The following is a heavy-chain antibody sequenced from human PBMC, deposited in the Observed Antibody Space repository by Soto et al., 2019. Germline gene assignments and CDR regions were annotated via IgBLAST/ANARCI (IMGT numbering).Heavy chain of an antibody. Sequence: HEHLVQSGAEVKRPGASLKVSCKASGYSFTGYYIHWVRQAPGQGLEWMGWINPDSGATNYAQNFQGRVTLTSDTSISTASMDLTSLTSDDTAVYYCARGDYGTGGYPFPYFAYWGQGTLVIVSS. D-gene: IGHD2-8*02. V-gene: IGHV1-2*02. J-gene: IGHJ4*02. CDR3: ARGDYGTGGYPFPYFAY. CDR1: GYSFTGYY. CDR2: INPDSGAT.